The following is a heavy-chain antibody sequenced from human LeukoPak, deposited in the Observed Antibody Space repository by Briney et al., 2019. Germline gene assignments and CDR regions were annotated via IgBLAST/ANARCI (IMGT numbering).Heavy chain of an antibody. D-gene: IGHD4-17*01. Sequence: SETLSLTCAVYGGSFSGYYWSWVRQPPGKGLEWIGEIDHSGSSNYNPSLKSRVTISVDTSKNQFSLKLSSVTAADTAVYYCARESYGALDLWGRGTLVTVSS. J-gene: IGHJ2*01. CDR3: ARESYGALDL. V-gene: IGHV4-34*01. CDR1: GGSFSGYY. CDR2: IDHSGSS.